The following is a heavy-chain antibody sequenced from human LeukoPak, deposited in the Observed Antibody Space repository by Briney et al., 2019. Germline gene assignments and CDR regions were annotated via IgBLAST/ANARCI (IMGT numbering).Heavy chain of an antibody. V-gene: IGHV3-15*07. CDR3: TTGSMVRGVIDDHYYYYYGMDV. Sequence: GGSLRLSCAASGFTFSNAWMNSVRQAPGKGLEWVGRIKSKTDGGSTDYAAPVKGRFTISRDDSKNTLYLQMNSLKTEDTAVYYCTTGSMVRGVIDDHYYYYYGMDVWGQGTAVIVSS. CDR1: GFTFSNAW. CDR2: IKSKTDGGST. J-gene: IGHJ6*02. D-gene: IGHD3-10*01.